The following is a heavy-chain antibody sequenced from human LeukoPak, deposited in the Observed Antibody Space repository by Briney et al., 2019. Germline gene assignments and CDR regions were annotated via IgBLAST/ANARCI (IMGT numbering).Heavy chain of an antibody. J-gene: IGHJ4*02. CDR3: ARVRVSSWYNYFDY. Sequence: ASETLSLTCTVSGGSISSGSYYWSWIRQPPGKGLEWIGYIYYSGSTNYNPSLKSRVTISVDTSKNQFSLKLSSVTAADTAVYYCARVRVSSWYNYFDYWGQGTLVTVSS. CDR2: IYYSGST. V-gene: IGHV4-61*01. D-gene: IGHD6-13*01. CDR1: GGSISSGSYY.